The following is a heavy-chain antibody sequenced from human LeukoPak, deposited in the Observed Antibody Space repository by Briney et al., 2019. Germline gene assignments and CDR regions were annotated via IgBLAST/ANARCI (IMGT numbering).Heavy chain of an antibody. CDR3: ARVFSATRNYMDV. J-gene: IGHJ6*03. CDR2: IYYSGST. D-gene: IGHD4-17*01. V-gene: IGHV4-39*01. CDR1: GGSISSSSYY. Sequence: SETLSLTCTVSGGSISSSSYYRGWIRQPPGKGLEWIGSIYYSGSTYYNPSLKSRVTISVDTSKNQFSLNLSSVTAADTAVYYCARVFSATRNYMDVWGKGTTVTVSS.